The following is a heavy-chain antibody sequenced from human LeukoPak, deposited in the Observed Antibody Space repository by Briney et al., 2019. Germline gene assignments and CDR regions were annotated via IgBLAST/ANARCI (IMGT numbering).Heavy chain of an antibody. CDR1: GLTVSSNS. CDR2: IYSGGST. J-gene: IGHJ6*03. D-gene: IGHD6-19*01. CDR3: AEVGSNSRQWLVGYYYYYMDV. Sequence: GGSLRLSCAASGLTVSSNSMSWVRQAPGKGLEWVSFIYSGGSTYYADSVKGRFTISRDNSKNTLYLQMNSLRAEDTAVYYCAEVGSNSRQWLVGYYYYYMDVWGKGTTVTVSS. V-gene: IGHV3-53*01.